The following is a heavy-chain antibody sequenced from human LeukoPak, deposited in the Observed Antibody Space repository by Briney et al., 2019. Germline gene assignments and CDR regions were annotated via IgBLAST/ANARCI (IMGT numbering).Heavy chain of an antibody. Sequence: GASVKVSCKTSGYTFTGYYLHWVRQAPGQGLEWMGWINANSGGTNYAQNLQGRVTMTRDTSTSTAYMEFSRLRSDDTAVYYCARGTVYYYDSNDYYEGDAFDIWGQGTMVTVSS. J-gene: IGHJ3*02. CDR1: GYTFTGYY. CDR2: INANSGGT. CDR3: ARGTVYYYDSNDYYEGDAFDI. D-gene: IGHD3-22*01. V-gene: IGHV1-2*02.